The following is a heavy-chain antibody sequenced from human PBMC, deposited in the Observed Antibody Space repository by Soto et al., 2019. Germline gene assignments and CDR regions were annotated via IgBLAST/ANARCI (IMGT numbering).Heavy chain of an antibody. D-gene: IGHD3-10*01. V-gene: IGHV3-21*01. CDR3: ARDTNFYASGSGFDY. CDR2: ITSSSNYI. Sequence: EVQVVESGGGLVKPGGSLRLSCAASGFTFSTYSMSWVRQAPGKGLEWVSSITSSSNYIHYTDSVKGRFTISRDNAKSSLYLQMNSLRGEDTGVYYCARDTNFYASGSGFDYWGQGTLVTVSS. J-gene: IGHJ4*02. CDR1: GFTFSTYS.